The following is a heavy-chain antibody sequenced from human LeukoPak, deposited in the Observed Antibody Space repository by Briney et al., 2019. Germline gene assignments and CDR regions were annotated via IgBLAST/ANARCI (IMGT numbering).Heavy chain of an antibody. Sequence: GGSLRLSCAASGLTFSNYAMSWVRQAPGKGLEWVSGISGSGGNTYYADSVKGRFTISRDNSENTLYLQMNSLRAEDTAVYYCAKVSWTTAARDYWGQGTLVTVSS. D-gene: IGHD1-1*01. CDR2: ISGSGGNT. CDR1: GLTFSNYA. V-gene: IGHV3-23*01. J-gene: IGHJ4*02. CDR3: AKVSWTTAARDY.